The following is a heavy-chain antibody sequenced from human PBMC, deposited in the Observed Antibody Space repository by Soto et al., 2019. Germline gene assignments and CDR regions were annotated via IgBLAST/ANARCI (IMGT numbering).Heavy chain of an antibody. D-gene: IGHD1-1*01. CDR1: GYTFTSYD. CDR3: AGERTGTTSMDV. Sequence: QVQLVQSGAEVKKPGASVKVSCKASGYTFTSYDINWVRQATGQGLEWMGWMNPNSGNTGYAQKFQGRVIMTRNTSISTAYMELGSLRSEDTAVYYWAGERTGTTSMDVWGQGTTVTVSS. V-gene: IGHV1-8*01. CDR2: MNPNSGNT. J-gene: IGHJ6*02.